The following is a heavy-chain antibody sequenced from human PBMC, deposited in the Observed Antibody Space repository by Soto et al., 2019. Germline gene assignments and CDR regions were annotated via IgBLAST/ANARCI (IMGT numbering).Heavy chain of an antibody. CDR1: DFTFSSYT. J-gene: IGHJ6*02. D-gene: IGHD1-1*01. CDR2: IVSSGQSI. V-gene: IGHV3-21*01. Sequence: PGGSLRLSCTASDFTFSSYTRNWFRQAPGKGLEWVSSIVSSGQSIYYADSVKGRFTISRDNANNSPFLEMSSLRAKDTALSFCHLWAWTVTTTYHYGLDAWGQGTTVTVSS. CDR3: HLWAWTVTTTYHYGLDA.